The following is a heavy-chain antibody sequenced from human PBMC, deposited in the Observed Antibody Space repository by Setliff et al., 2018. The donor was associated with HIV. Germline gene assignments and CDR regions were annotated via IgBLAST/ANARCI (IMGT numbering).Heavy chain of an antibody. Sequence: ASVKVSCKISGYTLTELSIHWVRQAPGKGLEWMANFDPEDGETFYAQKFLGRLTMTEGTSTDTAYMELSSPRSDDTAMYYCATDPGYSSTWYSESFQHWGQGTVVTVSS. V-gene: IGHV1-24*01. J-gene: IGHJ1*01. CDR1: GYTLTELS. CDR3: ATDPGYSSTWYSESFQH. CDR2: FDPEDGET. D-gene: IGHD6-13*01.